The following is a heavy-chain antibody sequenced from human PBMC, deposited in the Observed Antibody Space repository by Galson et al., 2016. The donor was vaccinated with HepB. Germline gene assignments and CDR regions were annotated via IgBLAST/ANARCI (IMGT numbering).Heavy chain of an antibody. Sequence: SLRLSCAAPGFIFDNYAMGWVRQPPGKGLEWISAIFGGGFGENYPDSVKGRLTISRDDSKNTLYLQMDNLRADDTAVYYCAKYQGHPVSSYYFDYWGRGALVTVSS. V-gene: IGHV3-23*01. J-gene: IGHJ4*02. D-gene: IGHD3-10*01. CDR1: GFIFDNYA. CDR3: AKYQGHPVSSYYFDY. CDR2: IFGGGFGE.